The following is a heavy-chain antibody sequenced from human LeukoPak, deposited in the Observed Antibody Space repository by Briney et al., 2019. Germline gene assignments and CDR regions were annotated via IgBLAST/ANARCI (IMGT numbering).Heavy chain of an antibody. CDR3: ARYGNPPRGFDI. D-gene: IGHD1-26*01. J-gene: IGHJ3*02. Sequence: SETLSLTCTVSGGSIGNYYWSWIRQPPGKGLEFIGHIYYNGNTKYNPSLKSRVTISVDTSKNQFSLNLKSVTAADTAAYYCARYGNPPRGFDIWGQGTMVTVSS. CDR2: IYYNGNT. CDR1: GGSIGNYY. V-gene: IGHV4-59*01.